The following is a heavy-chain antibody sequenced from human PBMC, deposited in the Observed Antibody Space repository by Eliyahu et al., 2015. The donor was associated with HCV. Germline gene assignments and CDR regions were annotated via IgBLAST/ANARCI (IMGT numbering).Heavy chain of an antibody. CDR2: XHYSGST. J-gene: IGHJ5*02. CDR3: ASGGGGIAVAGTGGWFDP. D-gene: IGHD6-19*01. V-gene: IGHV4-59*01. CDR1: GGSITTYY. Sequence: QVQLQESGPGLVRPSETLSLTCTVSGGSITTYYWSWIRQPPGKGLEWXGYXHYSGSTNYNPPPQSRVTISVDTSKNQFSLNLTSLTAADTAVYYCASGGGGIAVAGTGGWFDPWGQGTLVTVSS.